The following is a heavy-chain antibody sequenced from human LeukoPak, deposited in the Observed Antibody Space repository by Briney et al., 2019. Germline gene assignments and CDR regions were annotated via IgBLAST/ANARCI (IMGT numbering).Heavy chain of an antibody. CDR2: ISYDGSNK. CDR1: GFTFSSYA. CDR3: ARDLGD. J-gene: IGHJ4*02. V-gene: IGHV3-30*14. Sequence: GGSLRLSCAASGFTFSSYAMHWVRQAPGKGLEWVAVISYDGSNKYYADSVKGRFTISRDNSKNTLYLQMNSLRAEDTAVYYCARDLGDWGQGTLVTVSS.